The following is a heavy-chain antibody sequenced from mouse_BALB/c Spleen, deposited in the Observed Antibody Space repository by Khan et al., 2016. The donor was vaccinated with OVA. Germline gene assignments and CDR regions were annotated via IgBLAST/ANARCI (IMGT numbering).Heavy chain of an antibody. J-gene: IGHJ3*01. CDR3: TRHCYVAWFTY. D-gene: IGHD2-12*01. CDR2: IDPFSGGP. Sequence: VQLKQSGPELMKPGASVKISCKASGYSFTTYYIHWVIQSHGKSLEWIGFIDPFSGGPTYNQKFKGKATLTADKSSSTAYIHLSNLTSEDSAVYYCTRHCYVAWFTYWGQGTLVTVSA. CDR1: GYSFTTYY. V-gene: IGHV1S135*01.